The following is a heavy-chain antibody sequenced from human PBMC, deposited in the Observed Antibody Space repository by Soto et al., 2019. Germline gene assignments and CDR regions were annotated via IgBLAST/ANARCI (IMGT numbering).Heavy chain of an antibody. Sequence: ASVKVSCKASGGTFSSYAISWVRQAPGQGLEWMGGIIPIFGTANYAQKFQGRVTITADESTSTAYMELSSLRSEDTAVYYCASVGRPRRYSGYETVGRWGQGSMVTVSS. V-gene: IGHV1-69*13. D-gene: IGHD5-12*01. CDR1: GGTFSSYA. CDR3: ASVGRPRRYSGYETVGR. J-gene: IGHJ4*02. CDR2: IIPIFGTA.